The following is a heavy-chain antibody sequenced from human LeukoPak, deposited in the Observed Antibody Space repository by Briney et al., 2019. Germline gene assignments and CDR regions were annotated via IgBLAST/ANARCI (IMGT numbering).Heavy chain of an antibody. CDR1: GASVSSIGYS. Sequence: SETLSLTCGVSGASVSSIGYSWSWIRQPPGRGLEWIGYIYQSGSASYNPSLQSRVTISIDKSKNQFSLNLNSVTAADTAVYYCARLDSSGYYYFDSWGQGTLVAVSS. CDR3: ARLDSSGYYYFDS. V-gene: IGHV4-30-2*01. D-gene: IGHD6-19*01. J-gene: IGHJ4*02. CDR2: IYQSGSA.